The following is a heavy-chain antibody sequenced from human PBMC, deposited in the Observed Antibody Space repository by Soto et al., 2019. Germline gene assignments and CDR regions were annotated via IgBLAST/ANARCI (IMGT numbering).Heavy chain of an antibody. Sequence: ASVKVSCKASGYTFTGYYMHWVRQAPGQGLEWMGWINPNSGGTNYAQKFQGRVTMTRDTSISTAYMELSRLRSDDTAVYYCARDIVATIGSYGMAVWRQGTTATVS. J-gene: IGHJ6*02. CDR3: ARDIVATIGSYGMAV. D-gene: IGHD5-12*01. V-gene: IGHV1-2*02. CDR2: INPNSGGT. CDR1: GYTFTGYY.